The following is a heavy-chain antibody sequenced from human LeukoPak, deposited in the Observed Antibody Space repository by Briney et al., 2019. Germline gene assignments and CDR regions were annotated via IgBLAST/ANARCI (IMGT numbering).Heavy chain of an antibody. CDR2: ISGSGGGT. Sequence: PGGSLRLSCAASGFTFNTYAMSWVRQAPGKGLEWVSGISGSGGGTYYADSVKGRFTISRDSSKSTLYLQMNSLRVEDTAVCYCAKMGGRISAAVDNWGQGTLVTVSS. V-gene: IGHV3-23*01. CDR1: GFTFNTYA. J-gene: IGHJ4*02. CDR3: AKMGGRISAAVDN. D-gene: IGHD2-2*01.